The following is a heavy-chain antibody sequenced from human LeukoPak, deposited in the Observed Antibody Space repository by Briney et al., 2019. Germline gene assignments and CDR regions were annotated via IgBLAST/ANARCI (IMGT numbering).Heavy chain of an antibody. CDR1: GGTFSSYA. J-gene: IGHJ3*02. D-gene: IGHD2-2*01. CDR3: AREGMGCCSSTSCYGGVFYAFDI. Sequence: SVKVSCKASGGTFSSYAISWVRQAPGQGLEWMGGIIPIFGTANYAQKFQSRVTITADKSTSTAYMELSSLRSEDTAVYYCAREGMGCCSSTSCYGGVFYAFDIWGQGTMVTVSS. CDR2: IIPIFGTA. V-gene: IGHV1-69*06.